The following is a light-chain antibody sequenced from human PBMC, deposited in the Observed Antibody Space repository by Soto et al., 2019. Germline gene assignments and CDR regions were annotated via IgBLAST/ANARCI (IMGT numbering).Light chain of an antibody. Sequence: QSALTQPASVSGSPGQSITISCNGTSSDVGSYNLVSWYQQHPGKAPKLMIYEGSKRPSGVSNRFSGSKSGNTASLTISGLQAEDEADYYCFSYAGSSVFGTGTKVTVL. V-gene: IGLV2-23*01. CDR2: EGS. J-gene: IGLJ1*01. CDR3: FSYAGSSV. CDR1: SSDVGSYNL.